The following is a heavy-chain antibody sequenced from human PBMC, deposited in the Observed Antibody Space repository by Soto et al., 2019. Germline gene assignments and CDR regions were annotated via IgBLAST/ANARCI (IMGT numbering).Heavy chain of an antibody. V-gene: IGHV3-74*01. CDR2: IDTSGSRT. J-gene: IGHJ4*02. CDR3: AKDNWCFDL. D-gene: IGHD2-8*01. Sequence: PGGSLRFSCEASGFILTNFWMHWVRQVPGKGLVWVSRIDTSGSRTSYADSVKGRFTISRDNAKNTVSLQMNSLRAKGTGVYYCAKDNWCFDLWSQGSLVTVSS. CDR1: GFILTNFW.